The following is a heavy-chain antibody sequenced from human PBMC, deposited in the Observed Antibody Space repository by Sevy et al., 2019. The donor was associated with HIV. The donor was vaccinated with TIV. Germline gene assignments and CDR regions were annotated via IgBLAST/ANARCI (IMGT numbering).Heavy chain of an antibody. J-gene: IGHJ4*02. CDR2: IYSGGTT. CDR1: GFTVSNNY. Sequence: GGSLRLSCAASGFTVSNNYMNWVHQAPGKGLEWVSLIYSGGTTHYADSVKGRFTISRDHSKNTLYLQMNSLRAEDRAIYYCARDPPGMAATGGGWGQGTLVTVSS. V-gene: IGHV3-53*01. D-gene: IGHD6-13*01. CDR3: ARDPPGMAATGGG.